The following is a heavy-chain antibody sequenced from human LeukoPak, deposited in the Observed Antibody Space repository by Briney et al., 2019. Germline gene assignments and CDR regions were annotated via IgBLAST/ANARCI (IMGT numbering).Heavy chain of an antibody. J-gene: IGHJ4*02. CDR3: ARDVVAAAGSWDY. V-gene: IGHV4-39*07. Sequence: SETLSLTCTVSGGSISSSSYYWGWIRQPPEKGLEWIGSIYYSGSTYYNPSLKSRVTILVDTSKNQFSLKLSSVTAADTAVYYCARDVVAAAGSWDYWGQGTLVTVSS. CDR1: GGSISSSSYY. D-gene: IGHD6-13*01. CDR2: IYYSGST.